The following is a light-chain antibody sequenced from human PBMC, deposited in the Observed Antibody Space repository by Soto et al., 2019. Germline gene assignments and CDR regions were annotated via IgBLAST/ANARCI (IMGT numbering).Light chain of an antibody. V-gene: IGKV3-20*01. CDR2: GAS. Sequence: EIVLTQSPGTLSLSPGERATLSCRASQSVSSTYLAWYQQKPGQAPRLLIYGASSRATGIPDRLSGSGSGTDFTLTISRLEPEDFAMYYCQHYGSSQWTFGQGTKVEIK. J-gene: IGKJ1*01. CDR3: QHYGSSQWT. CDR1: QSVSSTY.